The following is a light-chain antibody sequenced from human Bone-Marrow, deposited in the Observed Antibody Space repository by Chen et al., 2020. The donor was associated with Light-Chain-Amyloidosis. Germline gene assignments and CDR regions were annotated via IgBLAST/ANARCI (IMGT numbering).Light chain of an antibody. V-gene: IGLV3-21*02. J-gene: IGLJ3*02. Sequence: SYVLTHPSSVSVAPGQTATFACGGNNIATTCVHWYQQTRGQAPLLVVYDDSDRPSGIPERLPGSNAGNTATMTISRVEAGDEADYYCQVWDRSSDRPVFGGGTKLTVL. CDR3: QVWDRSSDRPV. CDR2: DDS. CDR1: NIATTC.